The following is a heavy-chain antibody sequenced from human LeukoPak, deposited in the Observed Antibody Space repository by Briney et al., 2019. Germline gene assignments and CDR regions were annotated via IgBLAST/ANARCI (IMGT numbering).Heavy chain of an antibody. CDR1: GFTVSSNY. Sequence: HPGGSLRLSCAASGFTVSSNYMSWVRQASEKGLEWVSILYSGGSAYYADSVKGRFTISRDNSKNTLYLQMNSLRVEDTAVYYCAKKRGGNNPYDYWGQGTLVTVSS. J-gene: IGHJ4*02. D-gene: IGHD3-10*01. CDR2: LYSGGSA. V-gene: IGHV3-53*01. CDR3: AKKRGGNNPYDY.